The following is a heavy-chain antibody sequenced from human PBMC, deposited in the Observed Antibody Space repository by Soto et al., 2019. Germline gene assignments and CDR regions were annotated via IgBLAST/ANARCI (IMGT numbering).Heavy chain of an antibody. D-gene: IGHD1-26*01. V-gene: IGHV4-59*12. Sequence: PSETLSLTCTVSGGSISSYYWSWIRQSPGKGLEWIGYIYSSGSTTYNPSLKSRVTISVDTSKNQFSLKLSSVTAVDTAVYYCASRENQGPIDYWGQGTLVPVSS. CDR2: IYSSGST. J-gene: IGHJ4*02. CDR1: GGSISSYY. CDR3: ASRENQGPIDY.